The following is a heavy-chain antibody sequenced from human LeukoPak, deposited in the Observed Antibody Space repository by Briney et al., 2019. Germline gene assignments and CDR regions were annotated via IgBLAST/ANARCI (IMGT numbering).Heavy chain of an antibody. V-gene: IGHV3-21*01. CDR3: ARDRSGYTFDD. CDR2: ITTTSNYI. D-gene: IGHD5-18*01. Sequence: GGSLRLSCAASGFTFSSYEMNWVRQAPGMGLEWVSSITTTSNYIYYADSVKGRFTISRDNAKNSLYLQMNSLRAEDTAVYYCARDRSGYTFDDWGQGTLVTVSS. CDR1: GFTFSSYE. J-gene: IGHJ4*02.